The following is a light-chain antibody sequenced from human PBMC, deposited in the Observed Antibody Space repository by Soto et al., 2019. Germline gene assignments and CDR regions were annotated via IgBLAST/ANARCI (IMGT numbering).Light chain of an antibody. CDR1: SSKIGNNY. V-gene: IGLV1-51*01. J-gene: IGLJ1*01. CDR2: DSN. Sequence: QSVLTQPPSVSAAPRQKVTISCSGSSSKIGNNYVSWYQQLPGTAPKLLIYDSNKRPSGIPDRFSGSKSGTSATLGITGLQTGDEADYYCGKWDSSLSAYVFGTGTKVTVL. CDR3: GKWDSSLSAYV.